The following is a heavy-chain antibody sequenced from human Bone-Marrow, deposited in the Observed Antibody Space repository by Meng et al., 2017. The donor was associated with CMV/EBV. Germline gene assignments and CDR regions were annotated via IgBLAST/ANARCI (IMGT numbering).Heavy chain of an antibody. CDR1: GYTFTGYY. CDR3: ARVGWKLLRVFDY. CDR2: INPNSGGT. Sequence: ASVKVFCKASGYTFTGYYMHWVRQAPGQGLEWMGGINPNSGGTNYAQKFRGRVTMTRDTSITTAYMELNGLRSDDTAVYYCARVGWKLLRVFDYWGQGTLVTVSS. V-gene: IGHV1-2*02. J-gene: IGHJ4*02. D-gene: IGHD1-26*01.